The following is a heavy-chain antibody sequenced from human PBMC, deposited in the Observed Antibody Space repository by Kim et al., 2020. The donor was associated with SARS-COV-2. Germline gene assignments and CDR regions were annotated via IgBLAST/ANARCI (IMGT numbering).Heavy chain of an antibody. J-gene: IGHJ3*01. Sequence: SIIYYAESVKRPFTISRDNPKDSLYLQMTSMRAEDTAVYYCRGGLNTFDVWGQGTMVTVSS. V-gene: IGHV3-48*03. D-gene: IGHD3-10*01. CDR2: SII. CDR3: RGGLNTFDV.